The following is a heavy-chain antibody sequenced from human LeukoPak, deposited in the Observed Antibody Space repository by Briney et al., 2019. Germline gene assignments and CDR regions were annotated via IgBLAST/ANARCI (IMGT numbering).Heavy chain of an antibody. CDR2: LSNDGSDK. J-gene: IGHJ4*02. Sequence: GGSLRLSCAASGFTFSTYAMHWVRQAPGKGLECVSVLSNDGSDKYYPDSVRGRFTISRDNSENTLFLQMNSLRVEDTAVYYCARGTYYYDTNGYYSGGLSYWGQGTLVTVSS. CDR1: GFTFSTYA. CDR3: ARGTYYYDTNGYYSGGLSY. V-gene: IGHV3-30*04. D-gene: IGHD3-22*01.